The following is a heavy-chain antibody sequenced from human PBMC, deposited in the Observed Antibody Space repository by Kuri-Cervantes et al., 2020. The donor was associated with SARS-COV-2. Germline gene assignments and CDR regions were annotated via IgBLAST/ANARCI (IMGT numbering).Heavy chain of an antibody. CDR2: NIPIFGTA. J-gene: IGHJ4*02. Sequence: SVKVSCKASGGTFSSYAISWVRQAPGQGLEWMGGNIPIFGTANYAQKFQGRFTITGDESTSTAYLELSSLRSEDTAVYYCASLGDAGVLSPPFDYWGQGTMVTVSS. CDR1: GGTFSSYA. CDR3: ASLGDAGVLSPPFDY. D-gene: IGHD3-16*01. V-gene: IGHV1-69*13.